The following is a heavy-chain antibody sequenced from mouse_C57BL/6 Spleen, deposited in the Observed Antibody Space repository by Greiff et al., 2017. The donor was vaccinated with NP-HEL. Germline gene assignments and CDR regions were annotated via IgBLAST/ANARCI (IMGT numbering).Heavy chain of an antibody. Sequence: QVQLQQSGAELAKPGASVKLSCKASGYTFTSYWMHWVKQRPGQGLEWIGYINPSSGYTKYNQKFKDKATLTADKSSSTAYMQLSSLTYEDSAVYYCARREDDYRAWFAYWGQGTLVTVSA. CDR3: ARREDDYRAWFAY. CDR1: GYTFTSYW. J-gene: IGHJ3*01. D-gene: IGHD2-4*01. V-gene: IGHV1-7*01. CDR2: INPSSGYT.